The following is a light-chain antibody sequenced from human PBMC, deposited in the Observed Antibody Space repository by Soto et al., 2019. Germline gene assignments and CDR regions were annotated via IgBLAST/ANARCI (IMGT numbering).Light chain of an antibody. Sequence: QSVLTQPPSASGSPGQSVTISCTGTSSDIGGYDYVSWYQQHPGKAPKLMIYEVSKRPSGVPDRFSGSKSGNTASLTVSGLQAEDEADYYCISYAGSNIRYVFGPGTKVTVL. CDR3: ISYAGSNIRYV. V-gene: IGLV2-8*01. CDR1: SSDIGGYDY. CDR2: EVS. J-gene: IGLJ1*01.